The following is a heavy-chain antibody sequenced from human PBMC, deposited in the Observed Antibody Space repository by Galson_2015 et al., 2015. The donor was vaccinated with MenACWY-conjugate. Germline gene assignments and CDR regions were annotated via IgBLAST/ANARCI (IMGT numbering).Heavy chain of an antibody. CDR1: GFTFSTYW. CDR2: INSDGRST. V-gene: IGHV3-74*01. CDR3: ARLGGIYRTTSHVDY. J-gene: IGHJ4*02. D-gene: IGHD1-26*01. Sequence: SLRLSCAASGFTFSTYWMHWVRQAPGKGLVWVSRINSDGRSTSYADSVKGRFTISRDNAKNTLYLQMNSLRAEDTAVYYCARLGGIYRTTSHVDYWSQGTLFTVSS.